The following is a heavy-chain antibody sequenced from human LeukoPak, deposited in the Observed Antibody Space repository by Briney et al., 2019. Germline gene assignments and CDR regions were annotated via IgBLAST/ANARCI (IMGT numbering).Heavy chain of an antibody. V-gene: IGHV4-61*01. J-gene: IGHJ5*02. CDR3: ARSRAFNSGAFDP. CDR1: GASFSSASY. CDR2: IYNGVNT. D-gene: IGHD1-26*01. Sequence: SETLSLTCTVSGASFSSASYWTWIRPPPGKGVEWIAHIYNGVNTNYNPSLKSRVTISVDTSKNQFSLRLNSVTAADTAVYYCARSRAFNSGAFDPWGQGSLVTVSS.